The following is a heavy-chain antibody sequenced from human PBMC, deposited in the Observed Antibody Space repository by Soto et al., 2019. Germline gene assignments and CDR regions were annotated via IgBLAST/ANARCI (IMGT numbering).Heavy chain of an antibody. Sequence: SETLSLTCAVSGGSISSSNWWSWVRRPPGKGLEWIGEIYHSGSTNYNPSLKSRVTISVDKSKNQFSLKLSSVTAADTAVYYCAEAVAGTTDYYFDYWGQGTLVNVSS. CDR3: AEAVAGTTDYYFDY. CDR2: IYHSGST. J-gene: IGHJ4*02. CDR1: GGSISSSNW. V-gene: IGHV4-4*02. D-gene: IGHD6-19*01.